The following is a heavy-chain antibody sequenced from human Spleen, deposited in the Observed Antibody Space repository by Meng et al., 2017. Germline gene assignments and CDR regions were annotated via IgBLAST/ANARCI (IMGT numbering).Heavy chain of an antibody. D-gene: IGHD1-1*01. V-gene: IGHV3-74*01. CDR1: GFTFSGHW. CDR3: TNDRLSH. J-gene: IGHJ1*01. CDR2: INTDGNIT. Sequence: GESLKISCAASGFTFSGHWMHWVRQAPGKGLAWASRINTDGNITTYADSVKGRFTISRDNAKSTLYLLLNSLRAEDTAVYYCTNDRLSHWGQGTLVTVSS.